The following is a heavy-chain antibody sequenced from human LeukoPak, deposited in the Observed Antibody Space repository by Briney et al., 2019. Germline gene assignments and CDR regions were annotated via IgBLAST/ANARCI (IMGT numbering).Heavy chain of an antibody. V-gene: IGHV4-4*07. CDR1: GYSISSGYY. CDR2: IYTSGST. D-gene: IGHD3-3*01. J-gene: IGHJ5*02. CDR3: ARTRHYDNCFDP. Sequence: SETLSLTCTVSGYSISSGYYWGWIRQPAGKGLEWIGRIYTSGSTNYNPSLKSRVTMSVDTSENQFSLKLKSVTAADTAVYYCARTRHYDNCFDPWGRGTLVTVSS.